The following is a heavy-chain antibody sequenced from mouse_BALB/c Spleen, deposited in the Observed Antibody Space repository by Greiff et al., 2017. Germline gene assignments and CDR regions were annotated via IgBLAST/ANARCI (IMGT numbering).Heavy chain of an antibody. CDR1: GFNIKDYY. D-gene: IGHD2-14*01. Sequence: VQLKESGAELVRSGASVKLSCTASGFNIKDYYMHWVKQRPEQGLEWIGWIDPENGDTEYAPKFQGKATMTADTSSNTAYLQLSSLTSEDTAVYYCNADYRYDDYAMDYWGQGTSVTVSS. CDR2: IDPENGDT. V-gene: IGHV14-4*02. J-gene: IGHJ4*01. CDR3: NADYRYDDYAMDY.